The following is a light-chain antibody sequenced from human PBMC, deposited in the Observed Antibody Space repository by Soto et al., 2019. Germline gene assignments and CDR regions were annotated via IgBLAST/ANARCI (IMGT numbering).Light chain of an antibody. V-gene: IGKV3-11*01. Sequence: EIVLTQSPATLSLSPGERATLSCRASQSVSSYLAWYQQKPGQAPRLLIYDASSRATGIPARFSGSGSGTDFTHTISSLESKSIAVFYHQQRINWPRGGTFGQGTRLEIK. J-gene: IGKJ5*01. CDR3: QQRINWPRGGT. CDR1: QSVSSY. CDR2: DAS.